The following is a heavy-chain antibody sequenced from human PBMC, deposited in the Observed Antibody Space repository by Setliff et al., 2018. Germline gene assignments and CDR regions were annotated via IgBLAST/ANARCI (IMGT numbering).Heavy chain of an antibody. CDR1: GGTFSSYA. Sequence: ASVKVSCKASGGTFSSYAISWVRQAPGQGFEWMGGIIPVFGTADYAQKFQGRVTITADESTITFYMEVSSLRSDDTAVYYCARAPAYVGNLMVVVTTEGYYFDSWGQGTLVTAPQ. CDR2: IIPVFGTA. D-gene: IGHD3-22*01. CDR3: ARAPAYVGNLMVVVTTEGYYFDS. V-gene: IGHV1-69*13. J-gene: IGHJ4*02.